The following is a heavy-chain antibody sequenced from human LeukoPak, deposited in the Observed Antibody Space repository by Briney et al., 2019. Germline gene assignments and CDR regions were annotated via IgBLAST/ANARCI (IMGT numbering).Heavy chain of an antibody. J-gene: IGHJ5*02. CDR2: IIPIFGTA. Sequence: SVKVSCKASGGTFISYAISWVRQAPGQGLEWMGGIIPIFGTANYAQKFQGRVTITADESTSTAYMELSSLRSEDTAVYYCARNLAQLGVGWFDPWGQGTLVTVSS. D-gene: IGHD1-1*01. CDR3: ARNLAQLGVGWFDP. CDR1: GGTFISYA. V-gene: IGHV1-69*13.